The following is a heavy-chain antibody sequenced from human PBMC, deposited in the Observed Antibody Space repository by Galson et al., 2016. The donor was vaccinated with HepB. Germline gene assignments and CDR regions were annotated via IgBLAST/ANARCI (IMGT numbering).Heavy chain of an antibody. CDR2: IFYRGRT. CDR1: VDSFSTYY. D-gene: IGHD6-6*01. CDR3: ARVAGQVVSSQIRFAMDV. V-gene: IGHV4-59*01. Sequence: ETLSLTCTVSVDSFSTYYWSWVRQSPGRGLEFIGYIFYRGRTIYNPSLESRVTISQDTSKKQLSLRLRSVTAADTAVYLCARVAGQVVSSQIRFAMDVWGQGMTVTVSS. J-gene: IGHJ6*02.